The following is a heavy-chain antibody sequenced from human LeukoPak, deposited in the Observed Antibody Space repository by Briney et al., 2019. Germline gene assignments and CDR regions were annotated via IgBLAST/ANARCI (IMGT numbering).Heavy chain of an antibody. CDR1: GYSFTSSW. Sequence: GESLKISCKGSGYSFTSSWIGWVRRMPGKGLEGMGIIYPGDSDTRYSPSFQGQVTISADKSISTAYLQWSSLKASDTAMYYCARGGTNYGDYADPLFGEWGQGTLVTVSS. D-gene: IGHD4-17*01. CDR2: IYPGDSDT. CDR3: ARGGTNYGDYADPLFGE. V-gene: IGHV5-51*01. J-gene: IGHJ4*02.